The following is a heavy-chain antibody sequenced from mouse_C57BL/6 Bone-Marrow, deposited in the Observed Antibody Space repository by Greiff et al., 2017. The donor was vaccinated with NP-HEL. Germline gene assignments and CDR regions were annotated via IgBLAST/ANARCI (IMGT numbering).Heavy chain of an antibody. CDR3: ARPLTTVVATLYYYGY. Sequence: QVTLKVSGPGILQPSQTLSLTCSFSGLSLSTCGMGVGRSSQPTGKGLEWLAHSWWDDDKYYNPVPKSWPLTPKDTSKNQVLLKIAHADSADTASYYYARPLTTVVATLYYYGYWGQGTTLTVST. V-gene: IGHV8-8*01. J-gene: IGHJ2*01. D-gene: IGHD1-1*01. CDR2: SWWDDDK. CDR1: GLSLSTCGMG.